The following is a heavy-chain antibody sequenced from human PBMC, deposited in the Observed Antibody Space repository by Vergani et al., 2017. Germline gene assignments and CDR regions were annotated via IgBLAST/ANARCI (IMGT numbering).Heavy chain of an antibody. V-gene: IGHV3-23*01. CDR3: ARDRVDIVATTTYYYYYYGMDV. D-gene: IGHD5-12*01. CDR1: GFTFSSYA. J-gene: IGHJ6*02. Sequence: EVQLLESGGNLIQPGGSLRLSCGASGFTFSSYAMTWVRLAPGKGLQWVSAISGSGGNTFYTDSVKGRFTISRDNSKDTLYLQMNSLRVEDTAIYYCARDRVDIVATTTYYYYYYGMDVWGQGP. CDR2: ISGSGGNT.